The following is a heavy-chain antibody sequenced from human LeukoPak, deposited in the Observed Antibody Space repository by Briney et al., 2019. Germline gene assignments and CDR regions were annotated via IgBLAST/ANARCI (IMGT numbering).Heavy chain of an antibody. CDR1: GFTFSTYG. V-gene: IGHV3-33*01. Sequence: GGSLRLSCAASGFTFSTYGMHWVRQAPGRGLEWVAVIWSDGSHEKYADSVKGRYTISRDNFKNMLYLQMISLRAEDTAMYYCATDRGGSPFDSWGQGTLVTVSS. CDR2: IWSDGSHE. CDR3: ATDRGGSPFDS. J-gene: IGHJ4*02. D-gene: IGHD1-26*01.